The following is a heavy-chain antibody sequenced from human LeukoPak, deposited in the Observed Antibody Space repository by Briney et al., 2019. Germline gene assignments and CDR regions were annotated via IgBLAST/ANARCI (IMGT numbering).Heavy chain of an antibody. V-gene: IGHV1-2*02. CDR2: INPDSGDT. CDR3: ARVQYYNILTGAFHS. D-gene: IGHD3-9*01. CDR1: GYTFTGYY. Sequence: ASVKVSCKASGYTFTGYYMHWVRQAPGQGLEWMGWINPDSGDTNFAEKFQGRVSMTRDTSISTAYLELSGLRSDDTAYFYCARVQYYNILTGAFHSWGQGTLVTVSS. J-gene: IGHJ4*02.